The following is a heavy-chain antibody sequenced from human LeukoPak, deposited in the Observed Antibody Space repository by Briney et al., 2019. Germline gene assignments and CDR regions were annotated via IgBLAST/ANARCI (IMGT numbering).Heavy chain of an antibody. D-gene: IGHD4-17*01. J-gene: IGHJ6*03. V-gene: IGHV1-69*05. CDR1: GGTFISYA. CDR3: ASVSGDYVDYYYYYMDV. Sequence: SVKVSCKASGGTFISYAISCVRQAPGQGLEWMGGIFPIFGTSNYAQKFQGRVTITTDESTSTAYMELSSLRSEDTAVYYCASVSGDYVDYYYYYMDVWGKGTTVTVSS. CDR2: IFPIFGTS.